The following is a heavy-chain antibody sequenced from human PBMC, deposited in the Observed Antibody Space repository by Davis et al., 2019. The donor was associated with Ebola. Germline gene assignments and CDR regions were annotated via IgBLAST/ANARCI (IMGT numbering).Heavy chain of an antibody. J-gene: IGHJ5*02. Sequence: GESLKISCAASGFTFSSYWMSWVRQAPGKGLEWVANIKQDGSEKYYVDSVKGRFTISRDNAKNSLYLQMNSLRAEDTAVYYCARSTIFGGEFDPWGQGTLVTVSS. CDR1: GFTFSSYW. CDR3: ARSTIFGGEFDP. V-gene: IGHV3-7*03. CDR2: IKQDGSEK. D-gene: IGHD3-3*01.